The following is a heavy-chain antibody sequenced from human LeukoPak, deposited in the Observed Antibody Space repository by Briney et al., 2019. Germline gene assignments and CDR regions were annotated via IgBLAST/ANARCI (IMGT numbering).Heavy chain of an antibody. V-gene: IGHV3-33*01. CDR2: IWYDGSDK. CDR3: ARDPTISGSYSDY. Sequence: GGSLRLSCGASGFTFSSFGMHWLRQAPGKGLEWVAIIWYDGSDKYYSDSVKGRFTVSRDNAKNSLYLQMNSLRDEDTAVYYCARDPTISGSYSDYWGQGTLVTVSS. CDR1: GFTFSSFG. J-gene: IGHJ4*02. D-gene: IGHD1-26*01.